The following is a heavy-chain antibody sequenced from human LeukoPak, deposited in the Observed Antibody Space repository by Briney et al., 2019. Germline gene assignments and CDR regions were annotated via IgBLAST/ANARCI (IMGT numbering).Heavy chain of an antibody. D-gene: IGHD4-11*01. J-gene: IGHJ6*03. V-gene: IGHV4-39*01. CDR1: GGSITSDVHY. CDR3: ARHWYSNYYMDV. Sequence: PSQTLSLTCTVSGGSITSDVHYWGWIRQPPGKGLEWIGSIYDSGSTYYNPSLKSRVTISVDTSKNQFSLKLSSVTAADTAVYYCARHWYSNYYMDVWGKGTTVAVSS. CDR2: IYDSGST.